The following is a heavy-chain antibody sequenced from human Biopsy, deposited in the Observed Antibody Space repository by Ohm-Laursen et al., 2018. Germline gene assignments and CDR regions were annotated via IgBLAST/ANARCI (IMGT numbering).Heavy chain of an antibody. V-gene: IGHV4-4*07. J-gene: IGHJ3*02. Sequence: GTLSLTWTVSGDSIRNYYWSWIRQAAGKGLEWIGRIYPGGGTIYNPSLKSRVTMSVDTPKNHFSLNLNSVTAADTAVYYCAGIVLGPTNDAFDIWGQGTMVTVSS. CDR3: AGIVLGPTNDAFDI. D-gene: IGHD1-26*01. CDR1: GDSIRNYY. CDR2: IYPGGGT.